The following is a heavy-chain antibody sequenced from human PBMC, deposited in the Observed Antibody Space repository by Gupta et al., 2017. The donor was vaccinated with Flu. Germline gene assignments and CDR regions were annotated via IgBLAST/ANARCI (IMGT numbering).Heavy chain of an antibody. CDR3: VRDRGTAGAVKENWYFDL. V-gene: IGHV3-13*01. J-gene: IGHJ2*01. D-gene: IGHD3-10*01. CDR2: AGTRDDT. Sequence: GKGLGWVSGAGTRDDTFYTDSMKDRFISSRDNAKNAMFLQMNSLEAGETAVYDCVRDRGTAGAVKENWYFDLWGRGTLVTVSS.